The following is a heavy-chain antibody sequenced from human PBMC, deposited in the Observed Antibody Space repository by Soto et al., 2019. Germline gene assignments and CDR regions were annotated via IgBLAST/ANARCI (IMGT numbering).Heavy chain of an antibody. J-gene: IGHJ3*01. V-gene: IGHV4-31*03. CDR2: IYYNGNT. D-gene: IGHD4-17*01. CDR3: ARARLRAVYAFDF. Sequence: TLSLTCTLSGVSITSGAYYWTWVRQHPGKGLEWIGYIYYNGNTYFSPSLKSRLTISIDTSKNQFSLKLSSVTAADTAMYYCARARLRAVYAFDFWGQGTMVTVSS. CDR1: GVSITSGAYY.